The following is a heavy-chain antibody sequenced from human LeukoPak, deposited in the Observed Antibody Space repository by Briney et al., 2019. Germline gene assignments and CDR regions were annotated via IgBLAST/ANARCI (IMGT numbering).Heavy chain of an antibody. CDR3: AKDSVARNGIYDAFDI. CDR2: IYSGGST. Sequence: GGSLRLSCAASGFTVSSNYMSWVRQAPGKGLECVSVIYSGGSTYYADSVKGRFTISRDNSKNILYLQMDSLRVEDTAVYYCAKDSVARNGIYDAFDIWGQGTTVTVSS. V-gene: IGHV3-53*01. D-gene: IGHD6-19*01. CDR1: GFTVSSNY. J-gene: IGHJ3*02.